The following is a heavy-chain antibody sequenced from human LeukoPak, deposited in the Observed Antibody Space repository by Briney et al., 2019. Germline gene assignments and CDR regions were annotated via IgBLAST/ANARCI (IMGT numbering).Heavy chain of an antibody. V-gene: IGHV1-8*01. J-gene: IGHJ4*02. CDR3: AREGYSSGWYFDY. Sequence: ASVKVSCKASGYTFTSYDINWVRQATGQGLEWMGWMNPNSGNTGYAQKFQGRVTMTRNTSISTAYMELRSLRSDDTAVYYCAREGYSSGWYFDYWGQGTLVTVSS. CDR1: GYTFTSYD. CDR2: MNPNSGNT. D-gene: IGHD6-19*01.